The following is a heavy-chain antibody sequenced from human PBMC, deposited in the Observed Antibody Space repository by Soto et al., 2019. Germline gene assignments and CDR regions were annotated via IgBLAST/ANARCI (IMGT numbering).Heavy chain of an antibody. CDR1: GFTFSSYA. J-gene: IGHJ6*02. D-gene: IGHD2-15*01. CDR2: ISGSGGST. CDR3: AKSPEVAQIGGMDV. Sequence: EVQLLESGGGLVQPGGSLRLSCAASGFTFSSYAMSWVRQAPGKWMEWVSAISGSGGSTYYADSVKGRFTISRDNSKNTLYLQMNSLRAEDTAVYYCAKSPEVAQIGGMDVWGQGTTVTVSS. V-gene: IGHV3-23*01.